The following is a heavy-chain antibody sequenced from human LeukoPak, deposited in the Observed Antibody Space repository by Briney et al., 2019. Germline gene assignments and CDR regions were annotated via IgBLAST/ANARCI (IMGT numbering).Heavy chain of an antibody. V-gene: IGHV3-64*01. Sequence: GGSLRLSCAASGFTFSSYAMHWVRQAPGKGLEYVSAISSNGGSTYYANSVKGRFTISRDNSKNTLYLQMDSLRAEDMAVYYCARVSGYSYGRFDYWGQGTLVTVSS. CDR3: ARVSGYSYGRFDY. CDR1: GFTFSSYA. J-gene: IGHJ4*02. D-gene: IGHD5-18*01. CDR2: ISSNGGST.